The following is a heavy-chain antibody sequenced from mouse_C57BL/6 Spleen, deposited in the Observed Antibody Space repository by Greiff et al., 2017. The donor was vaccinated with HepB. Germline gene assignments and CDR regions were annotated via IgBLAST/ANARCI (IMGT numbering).Heavy chain of an antibody. CDR3: ARRQLRLGLLAY. J-gene: IGHJ3*01. V-gene: IGHV5-9*01. CDR1: GFTFSSYT. Sequence: EVQGVESGGGLVKPGGSLKLSCAASGFTFSSYTMSWVRQTPEKRLEWVATISGGGGNTYYPDSVKGRFTISRDNAKNTLYLQMSSLRSEDTALYYCARRQLRLGLLAYWGQGTLVTVSA. D-gene: IGHD3-2*02. CDR2: ISGGGGNT.